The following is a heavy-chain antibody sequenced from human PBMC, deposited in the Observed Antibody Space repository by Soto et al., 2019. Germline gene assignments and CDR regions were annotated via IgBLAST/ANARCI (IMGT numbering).Heavy chain of an antibody. D-gene: IGHD1-7*01. Sequence: GTLSPTCSVSGVSFTSNNWWSWVRQPPGQGLEWIGEIYRTGSTNYNPSLKSRVTISLDKSENQFSLKVTSLTAADTAVYYCASRDPGTSVDYLCQGTLVPVSS. CDR1: GVSFTSNNW. CDR2: IYRTGST. CDR3: ASRDPGTSVDY. J-gene: IGHJ4*02. V-gene: IGHV4-4*02.